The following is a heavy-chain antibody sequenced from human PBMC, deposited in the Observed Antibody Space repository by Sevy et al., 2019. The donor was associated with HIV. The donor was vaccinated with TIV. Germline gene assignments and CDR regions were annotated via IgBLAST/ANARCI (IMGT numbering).Heavy chain of an antibody. V-gene: IGHV3-7*01. CDR3: ARLGGVGTAFDY. CDR2: IKEDGSEK. J-gene: IGHJ4*02. D-gene: IGHD2-8*01. Sequence: GGSLRLSCAASGFTFSNYWMSWVRQAPGKGLEGVANIKEDGSEKYYVDSVKGRLTISRDNAKNSLYLQMNSLRAEDTAVYYCARLGGVGTAFDYWGQGTLVTVSS. CDR1: GFTFSNYW.